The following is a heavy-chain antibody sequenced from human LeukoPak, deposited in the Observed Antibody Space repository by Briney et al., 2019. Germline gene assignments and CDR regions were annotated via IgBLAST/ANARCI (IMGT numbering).Heavy chain of an antibody. CDR3: AKDLGRDGYEIFDY. V-gene: IGHV3-23*01. J-gene: IGHJ4*02. Sequence: GGSLRLSCAASGFAFSSYAMSWVRQAPGKGLEWVSTISSSGGSTYYADSVKGRFTISRDNSKNTVFLQMNSLRAEDTAVYYCAKDLGRDGYEIFDYWGQGTLVTVSS. CDR2: ISSSGGST. CDR1: GFAFSSYA. D-gene: IGHD5-24*01.